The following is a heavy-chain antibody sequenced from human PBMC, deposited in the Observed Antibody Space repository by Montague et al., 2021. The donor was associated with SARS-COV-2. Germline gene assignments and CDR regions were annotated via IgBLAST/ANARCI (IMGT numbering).Heavy chain of an antibody. CDR3: AKVGHCSGGSCYWGGAFDI. CDR1: GFTFSSYA. CDR2: ISGGGGST. J-gene: IGHJ3*02. V-gene: IGHV3-23*01. Sequence: SLRLSCAASGFTFSSYAMSWVRQAPGKGLEWVSAISGGGGSTYYXXSLEGRFTISRDNSKNTLFLQMNSLRAEDTAVYFCAKVGHCSGGSCYWGGAFDIWGQGTMVTVSS. D-gene: IGHD2-15*01.